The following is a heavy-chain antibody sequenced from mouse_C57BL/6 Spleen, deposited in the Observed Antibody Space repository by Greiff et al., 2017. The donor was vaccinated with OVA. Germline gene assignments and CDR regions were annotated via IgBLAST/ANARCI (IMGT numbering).Heavy chain of an antibody. V-gene: IGHV1-54*01. J-gene: IGHJ2*01. Sequence: VKLQESGAELVRPGTSVKVSCKASGYAFTNYLIEWVKQRPGQGLEWIGVINPGSGGTNYNEKFKGKATLTADKSSSTAYMQLSSLTSEDSAVYFCARYDGYYGDYWGQGTTLTVSS. D-gene: IGHD2-3*01. CDR2: INPGSGGT. CDR3: ARYDGYYGDY. CDR1: GYAFTNYL.